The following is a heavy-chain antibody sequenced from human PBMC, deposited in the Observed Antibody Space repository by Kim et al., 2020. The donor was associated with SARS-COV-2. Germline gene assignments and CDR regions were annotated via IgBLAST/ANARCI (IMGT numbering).Heavy chain of an antibody. D-gene: IGHD6-19*01. Sequence: SETLSLTCTVSGGSISSYYWSWIRQPPGKGLEWIGYIYYSGSTNYNPSLKSRVTISVDTSKNQFSLKLSSVTAADTAVYYCARLSIAVAGTHFDYWGQGT. J-gene: IGHJ4*02. CDR1: GGSISSYY. CDR3: ARLSIAVAGTHFDY. CDR2: IYYSGST. V-gene: IGHV4-59*01.